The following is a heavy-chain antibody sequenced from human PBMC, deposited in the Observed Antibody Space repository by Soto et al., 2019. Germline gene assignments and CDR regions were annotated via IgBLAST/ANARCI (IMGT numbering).Heavy chain of an antibody. CDR3: ARDPQVIYTLGDPVLPLYGMDV. D-gene: IGHD3-16*01. J-gene: IGHJ6*02. CDR2: ISSSSSYI. V-gene: IGHV3-21*01. CDR1: GFTFSSYS. Sequence: PGGSLRLSCAASGFTFSSYSMNWVRQAPGKGLEWVSSISSSSSYIYYADSVKGRFTISRDNAKNSLYLQMNSLRAEDTAVYYCARDPQVIYTLGDPVLPLYGMDVWGQGTTVTVSS.